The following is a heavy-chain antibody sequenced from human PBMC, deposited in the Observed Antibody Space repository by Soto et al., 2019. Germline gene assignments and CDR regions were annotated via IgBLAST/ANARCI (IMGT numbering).Heavy chain of an antibody. CDR1: GFTFSSYW. CDR2: IKQDGSEK. D-gene: IGHD3-22*01. CDR3: ARGYYYDSSGYYGPFDF. J-gene: IGHJ4*02. Sequence: PGGSLRLSCAASGFTFSSYWMSWVRKAPGKGLEWVANIKQDGSEKYYVDSVKGRFTISRDNAKSSLYLQMNSLRAEDTAVYYCARGYYYDSSGYYGPFDFWGQGTLLTVSS. V-gene: IGHV3-7*01.